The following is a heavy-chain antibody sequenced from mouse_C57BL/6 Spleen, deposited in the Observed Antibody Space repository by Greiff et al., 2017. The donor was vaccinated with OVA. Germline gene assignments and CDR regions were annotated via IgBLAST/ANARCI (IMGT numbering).Heavy chain of an antibody. CDR2: ISSGSSTI. Sequence: DVMLVESGGGLVKPGGSLKLSCAASGFTFSDYGMHWVRQAPEKGLEWVAYISSGSSTIYYADTVKGRFTISRDNAKNTLFLQMTSLRSEDTAMYYCATNYDYDQNYFDYWGQGTTLTVSS. CDR1: GFTFSDYG. V-gene: IGHV5-17*01. J-gene: IGHJ2*01. CDR3: ATNYDYDQNYFDY. D-gene: IGHD2-4*01.